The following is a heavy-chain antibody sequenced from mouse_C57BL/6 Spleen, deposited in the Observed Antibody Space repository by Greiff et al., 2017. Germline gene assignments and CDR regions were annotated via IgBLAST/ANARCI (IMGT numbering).Heavy chain of an antibody. J-gene: IGHJ4*01. CDR1: GYTFTSYC. CDR2: IYPSDSET. CDR3: ASSYDYGAMGY. Sequence: QVQLQQSGAELVRPGSSVKLSCKASGYTFTSYCMAWVKQRPGQGLEWIGNIYPSDSETHYNQKFKDKATLTVDKSSSTAYMQLSSLTSEDSAVYYCASSYDYGAMGYWGQGTSVTVSS. D-gene: IGHD6-5*01. V-gene: IGHV1-61*01.